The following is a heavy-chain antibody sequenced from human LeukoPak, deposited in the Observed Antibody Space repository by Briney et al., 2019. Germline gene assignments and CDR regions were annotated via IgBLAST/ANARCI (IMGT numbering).Heavy chain of an antibody. J-gene: IGHJ6*02. CDR1: GGSISSGDYY. D-gene: IGHD3-22*01. CDR2: IYYSGST. CDR3: ASTSSGYSGYYCYGMDV. V-gene: IGHV4-30-4*01. Sequence: PSQTLSLTCAVSGGSISSGDYYWSWIRQPPGKGLEWIGYIYYSGSTYYNPSLKSRVTISVDTSKNQFSLKLSSVTAADTAVYYCASTSSGYSGYYCYGMDVWGQGTTVTVSS.